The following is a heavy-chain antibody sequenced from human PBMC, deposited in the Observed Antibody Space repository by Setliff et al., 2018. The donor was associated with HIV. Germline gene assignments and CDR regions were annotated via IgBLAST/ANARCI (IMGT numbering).Heavy chain of an antibody. J-gene: IGHJ2*01. V-gene: IGHV4-59*11. D-gene: IGHD2-21*02. Sequence: PSETLSLACTGSGGFISNHYWNWIRQPPGKGREWIGSTHYSGSSYYSPSLKSRVTISLDTSKNQFSLKLSSMTAADTAVYYCARDVGLCGCDCWPSFYFDLWCRGNLVT. CDR2: THYSGSS. CDR1: GGFISNHY. CDR3: ARDVGLCGCDCWPSFYFDL.